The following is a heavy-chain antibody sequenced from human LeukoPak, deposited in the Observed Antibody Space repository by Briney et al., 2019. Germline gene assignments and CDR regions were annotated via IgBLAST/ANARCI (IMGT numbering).Heavy chain of an antibody. CDR3: AREQGYCSSTSCYGKDY. Sequence: ASVKVSCKASGYTFTSYAMNWVRQAPGQGLEWMGWINTNTGNPTYAQGFTGRFVFSLDTSVNTAYLQISSLKAEDTAVYYCAREQGYCSSTSCYGKDYWGQGTLVTVSS. V-gene: IGHV7-4-1*02. J-gene: IGHJ4*02. CDR2: INTNTGNP. D-gene: IGHD2-2*01. CDR1: GYTFTSYA.